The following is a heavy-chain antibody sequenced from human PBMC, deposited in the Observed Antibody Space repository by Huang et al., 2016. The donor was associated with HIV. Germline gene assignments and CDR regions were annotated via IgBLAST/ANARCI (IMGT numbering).Heavy chain of an antibody. J-gene: IGHJ4*02. Sequence: QVQLVQSGAEVKKPGSSVQVSCKASGGTFSSYAVSWVRQAPGQGREGMVGIIPSFGTANYAQNFQGRFTIIADESTSTVYMELSSLRSDDTAVYYWARDQRGVGATKYDYWGQGSLVTVSS. V-gene: IGHV1-69*01. CDR2: IIPSFGTA. D-gene: IGHD1-26*01. CDR1: GGTFSSYA. CDR3: ARDQRGVGATKYDY.